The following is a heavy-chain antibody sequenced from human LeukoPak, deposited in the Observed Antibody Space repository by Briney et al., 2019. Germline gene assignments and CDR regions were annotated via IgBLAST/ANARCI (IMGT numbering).Heavy chain of an antibody. V-gene: IGHV3-7*01. CDR3: ARENWAPYG. D-gene: IGHD7-27*01. CDR2: IKQDGRER. CDR1: GFTFTNYW. Sequence: GGSLRLSCAASGFTFTNYWMTWVRQAPGKGLEWVANIKQDGRERNYVDSVKGRFTISRDNAKNSLYLQMNSLRAEDTAVYYCARENWAPYGWGQGTLVTVSS. J-gene: IGHJ4*02.